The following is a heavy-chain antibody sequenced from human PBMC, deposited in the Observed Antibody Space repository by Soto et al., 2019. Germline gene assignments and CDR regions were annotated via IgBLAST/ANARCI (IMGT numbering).Heavy chain of an antibody. J-gene: IGHJ4*02. V-gene: IGHV1-69*13. CDR1: GGTFSSYA. D-gene: IGHD5-12*01. Sequence: SVKVSCKASGGTFSSYAISWVRQAPGQGLEWMGGIIPIFGTANYAQKFQGRVTITADESTSTAYMELSSLRSEDTAVYYCAITTVATIRYFDYWGQGTLVTVSS. CDR2: IIPIFGTA. CDR3: AITTVATIRYFDY.